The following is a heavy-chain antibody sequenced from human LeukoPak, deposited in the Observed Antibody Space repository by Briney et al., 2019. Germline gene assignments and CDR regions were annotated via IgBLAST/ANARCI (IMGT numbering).Heavy chain of an antibody. CDR1: GGTFSSYA. CDR2: IIPIFGTA. V-gene: IGHV1-69*05. J-gene: IGHJ3*02. CDR3: AKAGPLEPAQRNGGDI. Sequence: SVKVSCKASGGTFSSYAISWVRQAPGQGLEWMGRIIPIFGTANYAQKFQGRVTITTDESTSTAYMELSSLRSEDTAVYYRAKAGPLEPAQRNGGDIWGQGTMVTVSS. D-gene: IGHD3-3*01.